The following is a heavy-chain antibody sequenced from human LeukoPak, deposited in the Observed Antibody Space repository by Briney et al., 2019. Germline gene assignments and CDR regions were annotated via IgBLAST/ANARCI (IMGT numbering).Heavy chain of an antibody. CDR2: INPNSGGT. J-gene: IGHJ5*02. CDR1: GYTFTGYY. Sequence: GASVKVSCKASGYTFTGYYMHWVRQAPGQGLEWMGRINPNSGGTNYAQKFQGRVTMTRDTSISTAYMELSRLRSDDTAVYYCARVQLRFLGFDPWCQGTLVVVSS. CDR3: ARVQLRFLGFDP. D-gene: IGHD3-3*01. V-gene: IGHV1-2*06.